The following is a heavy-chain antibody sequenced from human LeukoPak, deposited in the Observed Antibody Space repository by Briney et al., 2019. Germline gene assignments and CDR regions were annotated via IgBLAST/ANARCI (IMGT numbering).Heavy chain of an antibody. V-gene: IGHV1-69*13. Sequence: SVKVSCKASGGTFSSYAISWVRQAPGRGLEWMGGIIPIFGTANYAQKFQGRVTITADESTSTAYMELSSLRSEDTAVYYCARPQIYCSSTSCHTPGYYYYGMDVWGQGTTVTVSS. J-gene: IGHJ6*02. CDR3: ARPQIYCSSTSCHTPGYYYYGMDV. CDR2: IIPIFGTA. CDR1: GGTFSSYA. D-gene: IGHD2-2*01.